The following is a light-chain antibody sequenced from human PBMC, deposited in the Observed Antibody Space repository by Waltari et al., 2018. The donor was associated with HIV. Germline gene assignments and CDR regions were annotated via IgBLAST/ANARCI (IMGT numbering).Light chain of an antibody. J-gene: IGKJ1*01. CDR2: DTS. CDR3: QQYGGSPGT. Sequence: EFVLTQSPGTLSLSPGESATLSCRASQSVSSNYLAWYQQKPCQAPRLLIYDTSYRATGIPDRFSGSGSGTDFTLTISRLEPEDFAVYYCQQYGGSPGTFGQGTKVEIE. CDR1: QSVSSNY. V-gene: IGKV3-20*01.